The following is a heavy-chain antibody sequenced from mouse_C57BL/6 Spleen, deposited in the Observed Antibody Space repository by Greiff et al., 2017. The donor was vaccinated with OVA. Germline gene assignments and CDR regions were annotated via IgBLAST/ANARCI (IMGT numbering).Heavy chain of an antibody. CDR1: GFTFSSYA. V-gene: IGHV5-9-1*02. Sequence: EVKLMESGEGLVKPGGSLKLSCAASGFTFSSYAMSWVRQTPEKRLEWVAYISSGGDYIYYADTVKGRFTISRDKARNTLYLQMSSLKSEDTAMYYGTRLDYGEAMYYWGKGTSVTVSS. D-gene: IGHD1-1*01. J-gene: IGHJ4*01. CDR2: ISSGGDYI. CDR3: TRLDYGEAMYY.